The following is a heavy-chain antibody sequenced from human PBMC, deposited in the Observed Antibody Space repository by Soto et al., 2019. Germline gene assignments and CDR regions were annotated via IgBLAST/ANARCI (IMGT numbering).Heavy chain of an antibody. CDR2: MHRNGNST. V-gene: IGHV3-20*04. Sequence: EVQLVESGGGVVRPGGSLRLACVVSGFSLEEYGMSLVRQAPGKGPEWVSGMHRNGNSTGYADAVKGRFTISRDDAKNSLYLQMSSLRAEDTAFYYCARDHRWGYEYGDYGDSWGHGTLVTVSS. J-gene: IGHJ5*01. D-gene: IGHD4-17*01. CDR3: ARDHRWGYEYGDYGDS. CDR1: GFSLEEYG.